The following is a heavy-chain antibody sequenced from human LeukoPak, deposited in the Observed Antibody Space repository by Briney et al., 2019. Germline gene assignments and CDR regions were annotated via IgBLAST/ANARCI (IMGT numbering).Heavy chain of an antibody. J-gene: IGHJ4*02. D-gene: IGHD1-26*01. Sequence: PGGSLRLSCAASGFTFSTYAMTWVRQAPGKGLESVSLISATGSTTYYAESVRGRFTISRDNARNSLYLQMNSLRAEDTAVYYCAKNGVGATWGNYFDYWGQGTLVTVSS. CDR2: ISATGSTT. CDR3: AKNGVGATWGNYFDY. CDR1: GFTFSTYA. V-gene: IGHV3-23*01.